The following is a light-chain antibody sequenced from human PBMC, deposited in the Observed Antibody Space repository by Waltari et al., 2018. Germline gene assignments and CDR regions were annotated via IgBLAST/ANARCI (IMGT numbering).Light chain of an antibody. CDR3: QMYVRLPAT. CDR2: DAS. V-gene: IGKV3-20*01. CDR1: QSVGRS. Sequence: EIVLTQSPGTLSLSPGERVTLSCRASQSVGRSLGWYQQKHGQAPRLLIYDASTRATGLPDRFSGGGSGTDFSLTISRLEPEDFAVYYCQMYVRLPATFGQGTKVEI. J-gene: IGKJ1*01.